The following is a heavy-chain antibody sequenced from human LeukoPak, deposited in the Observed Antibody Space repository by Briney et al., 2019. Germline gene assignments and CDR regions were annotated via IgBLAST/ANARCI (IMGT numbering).Heavy chain of an antibody. D-gene: IGHD6-13*01. V-gene: IGHV3-33*06. CDR3: AKDAPNRKVAAGGEVDP. J-gene: IGHJ5*02. CDR2: IWHDGSNR. CDR1: GFTFRDYG. Sequence: GRSLRLSCAASGFTFRDYGMHWVRQAPGKGLQWVALIWHDGSNRWFAESVRGRFTISRDNSQNTLYLEMNNLRLEDTAVYYCAKDAPNRKVAAGGEVDPWGQGTVVTV.